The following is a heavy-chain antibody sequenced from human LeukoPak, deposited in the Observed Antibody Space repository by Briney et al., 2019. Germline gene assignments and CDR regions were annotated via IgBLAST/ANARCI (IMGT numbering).Heavy chain of an antibody. CDR2: INSDGSST. D-gene: IGHD1-26*01. CDR3: ARVMGWELLSNAFDI. J-gene: IGHJ3*02. V-gene: IGHV3-74*01. CDR1: GFTLRSYV. Sequence: GRSLRLSCAASGFTLRSYVMHWVRQAPGKGLVWVSRINSDGSSTSYADSVKGRFTISRDNAKNTLYLQMNSLRAEDTAVYYCARVMGWELLSNAFDIWGQGTMVTVSS.